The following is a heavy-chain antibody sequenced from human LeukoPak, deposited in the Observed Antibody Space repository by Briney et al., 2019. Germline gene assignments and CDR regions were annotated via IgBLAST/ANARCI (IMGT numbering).Heavy chain of an antibody. CDR3: ARVEGSSPKNYFDY. D-gene: IGHD6-13*01. V-gene: IGHV1-2*02. Sequence: ASVKVSCKASGYTFTGYYMHWVRQAPGQGLEWMGWINPNSGGTNYAQKFQGRVTMTRDTSISTAYMELSRLRSDDTAVYYCARVEGSSPKNYFDYWGQGTLVTVSS. CDR2: INPNSGGT. J-gene: IGHJ4*02. CDR1: GYTFTGYY.